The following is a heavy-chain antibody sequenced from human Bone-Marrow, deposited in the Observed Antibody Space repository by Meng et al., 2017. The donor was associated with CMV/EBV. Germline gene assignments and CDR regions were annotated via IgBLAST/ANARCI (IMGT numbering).Heavy chain of an antibody. V-gene: IGHV3-23*01. D-gene: IGHD5-24*01. CDR2: ITGSGQTT. Sequence: GASLKISCAASQFTFNKHAMSWVRQAPGKGLEWVSSITGSGQTTYYADSVKGRFTVSRENSRNTLYLQMNSLRVEDTAIYYCAKSHYDGYNPQEDYFDYWGQGTLVTVSS. CDR3: AKSHYDGYNPQEDYFDY. CDR1: QFTFNKHA. J-gene: IGHJ4*02.